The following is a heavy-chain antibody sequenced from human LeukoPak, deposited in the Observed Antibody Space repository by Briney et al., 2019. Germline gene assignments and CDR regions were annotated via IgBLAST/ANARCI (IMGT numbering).Heavy chain of an antibody. CDR2: IYYSGST. V-gene: IGHV4-59*01. CDR1: GGSISSYY. CDR3: ARDRGLGVDWFDP. D-gene: IGHD3-16*01. Sequence: SETLSLTCTVSGGSISSYYWSWIRQPPGKGLEWIGYIYYSGSTNYNPSLHSRVTISVDTSKNQFSLKLSSVTAADTAVYYCARDRGLGVDWFDPWGQGTLVTVSS. J-gene: IGHJ5*02.